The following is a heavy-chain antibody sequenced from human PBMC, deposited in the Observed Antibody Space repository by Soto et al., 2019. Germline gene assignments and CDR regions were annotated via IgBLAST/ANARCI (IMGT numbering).Heavy chain of an antibody. CDR3: AARPLAVAGLFDY. CDR1: GGSISSGGYS. J-gene: IGHJ4*02. CDR2: IYHSGST. D-gene: IGHD6-19*01. Sequence: SETLSLTCAVSGGSISSGGYSWIWIRHPPGKGLEWIGYIYHSGSTYYNPSLKSRVTISVDRSKNQFSLKLSSVTAADTAVYYCAARPLAVAGLFDYWGQGTLVTVSS. V-gene: IGHV4-30-2*01.